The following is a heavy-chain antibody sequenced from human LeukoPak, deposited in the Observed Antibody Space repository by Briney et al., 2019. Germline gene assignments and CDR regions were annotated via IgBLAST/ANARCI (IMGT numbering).Heavy chain of an antibody. V-gene: IGHV1-8*03. CDR3: ATAIGYCSSTSCYYYYYYMDV. Sequence: ASVKVSCKASGYTFTSYDINWVRQATGQGLEWMGWMNPNSGNTGYAQKFQGRVTITRNTSISTAYMELSSLRSEDTAVYYCATAIGYCSSTSCYYYYYYMDVWGKGTTVTVSS. CDR1: GYTFTSYD. CDR2: MNPNSGNT. J-gene: IGHJ6*03. D-gene: IGHD2-2*01.